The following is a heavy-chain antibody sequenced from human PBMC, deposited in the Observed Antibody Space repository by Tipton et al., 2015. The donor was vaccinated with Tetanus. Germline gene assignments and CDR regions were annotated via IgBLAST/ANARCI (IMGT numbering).Heavy chain of an antibody. CDR2: IYYSGST. CDR3: ARDHGITWGGMGYYYGMDV. J-gene: IGHJ6*02. V-gene: IGHV4-30-4*01. CDR1: GDSLSNGDYY. D-gene: IGHD3-16*01. Sequence: TLSLTYTVSGDSLSNGDYYWSWIRQPPGKGLESIGYIYYSGSTYYNPSLKSRVTISVDTSKNQFSLRLSSVTAADTAVYYCARDHGITWGGMGYYYGMDVWGQGTTVTVSS.